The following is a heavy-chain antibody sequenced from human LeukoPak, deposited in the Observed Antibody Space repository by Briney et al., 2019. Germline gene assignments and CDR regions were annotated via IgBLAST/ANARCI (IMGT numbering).Heavy chain of an antibody. CDR3: ARQGYSSSSGGWFDP. V-gene: IGHV3-33*01. Sequence: GGSLRLSCAASGFTFSNYGMHWVRQAPGKGLEWVAVIWYDGSNKYYADSVKGRFAISRDNSKNTLYLQMNSLRAEDTAVYYCARQGYSSSSGGWFDPWGQGTLVTVSS. CDR2: IWYDGSNK. D-gene: IGHD6-6*01. CDR1: GFTFSNYG. J-gene: IGHJ5*02.